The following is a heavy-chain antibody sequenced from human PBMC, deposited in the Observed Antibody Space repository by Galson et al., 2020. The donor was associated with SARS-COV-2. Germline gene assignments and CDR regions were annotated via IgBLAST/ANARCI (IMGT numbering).Heavy chain of an antibody. CDR1: GFTFTSYA. J-gene: IGHJ4*02. Sequence: GGSLRLSCAASGFTFTSYAMTWVRQAPGKGLEWVSAISDSGGSTYYADSVKGRFTISRDNSNNTLYLQMNSLRAEDTAVYYCAPGDQFDYWGQGTLVTVSS. CDR3: APGDQFDY. V-gene: IGHV3-23*01. CDR2: ISDSGGST. D-gene: IGHD4-17*01.